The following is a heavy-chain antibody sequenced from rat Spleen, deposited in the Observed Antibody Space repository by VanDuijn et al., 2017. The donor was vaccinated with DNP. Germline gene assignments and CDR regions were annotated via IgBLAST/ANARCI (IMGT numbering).Heavy chain of an antibody. V-gene: IGHV5S23*01. CDR2: ISTSGGST. Sequence: EVQLVESGGGLVQPRRSLKLSCAASGFTFSDYNLAWVRQAPKKGLEWVATISTSGGSTYYRDSVKGRFTVSRDNAKSTLYLQMDSLRSEDTATYYCARRPQYYGGPYYFDYWGQGVMVTVSS. D-gene: IGHD1-11*01. CDR3: ARRPQYYGGPYYFDY. J-gene: IGHJ2*01. CDR1: GFTFSDYN.